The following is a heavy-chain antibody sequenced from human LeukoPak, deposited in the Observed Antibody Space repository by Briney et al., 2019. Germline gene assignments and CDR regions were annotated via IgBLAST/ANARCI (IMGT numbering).Heavy chain of an antibody. CDR1: GFTFSSYA. CDR2: IWYDGSNK. D-gene: IGHD3-16*01. J-gene: IGHJ5*02. Sequence: PGGSLRLSCAASGFTFSSYAMGWVRQAPGKGLEWVAVIWYDGSNKYYADSVKGRFTISRDNSKNTLYLQMNSLRAEDTAVYYCARGGDRNSGFDPWGQGTLVTVSS. V-gene: IGHV3-33*08. CDR3: ARGGDRNSGFDP.